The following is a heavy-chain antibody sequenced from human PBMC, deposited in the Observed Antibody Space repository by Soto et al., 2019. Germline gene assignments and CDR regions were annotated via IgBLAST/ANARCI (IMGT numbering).Heavy chain of an antibody. CDR3: ARELGYCSSNSCYKGYYGMEV. V-gene: IGHV3-33*01. J-gene: IGHJ6*04. CDR1: GFTFSSYG. D-gene: IGHD2-2*02. CDR2: IWYDGSNK. Sequence: GGSLRLSCAASGFTFSSYGMHWVRQAPGKGLEWVAVIWYDGSNKYYADSVKGRFIISRDNSKNTLYLQMNSLRAEDTAVYYCARELGYCSSNSCYKGYYGMEVWGTGTTVTV.